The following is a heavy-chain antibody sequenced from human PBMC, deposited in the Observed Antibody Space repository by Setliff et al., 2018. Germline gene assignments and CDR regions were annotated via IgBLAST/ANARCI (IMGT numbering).Heavy chain of an antibody. V-gene: IGHV1-69*02. J-gene: IGHJ4*02. CDR1: GGTFSSYT. CDR3: ASGTVFGVIEPYPFDS. CDR2: IIPILGIA. D-gene: IGHD3-3*01. Sequence: SVKVSCKAPGGTFSSYTISWVRQAPGQGLEWMGRIIPILGIANYAQKFQERVTITRDMSTSTAYMELSSLRSEDTAVYYCASGTVFGVIEPYPFDSWGQGTLVTVSS.